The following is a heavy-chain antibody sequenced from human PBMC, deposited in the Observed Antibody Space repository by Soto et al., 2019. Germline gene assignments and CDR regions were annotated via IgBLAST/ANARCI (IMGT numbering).Heavy chain of an antibody. Sequence: QVPLVQSGAEVKKPGASVKVSCKASGYIFTNYAFHWVRQAPGHRLEWMGWINAGNGNIKYSQNFQGRVTITRDTSASTAYMELSSLRSEDTAVYYCARVSSSWSSDYWGQGTLVTVSS. J-gene: IGHJ4*02. CDR2: INAGNGNI. V-gene: IGHV1-3*01. CDR3: ARVSSSWSSDY. CDR1: GYIFTNYA. D-gene: IGHD6-13*01.